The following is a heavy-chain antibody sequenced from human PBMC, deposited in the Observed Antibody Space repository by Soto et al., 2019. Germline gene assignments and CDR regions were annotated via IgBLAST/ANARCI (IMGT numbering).Heavy chain of an antibody. J-gene: IGHJ4*02. Sequence: QVQLQESGPGLVRPSQTLSLTCTVSDGSISSDYFYWTWIRQPPGKGLEWIGYIYSSGSTSYNPSLRSRLTMSLDPSKNQLSLKLSSVTAADTALYYWARDVYYWSRFWGQGTLVTVSS. CDR2: IYSSGST. V-gene: IGHV4-30-4*01. CDR3: ARDVYYWSRF. CDR1: DGSISSDYFY. D-gene: IGHD3-3*01.